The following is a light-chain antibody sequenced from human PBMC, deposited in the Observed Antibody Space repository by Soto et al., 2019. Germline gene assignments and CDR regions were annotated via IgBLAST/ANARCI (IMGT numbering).Light chain of an antibody. CDR1: QGIRDD. CDR2: SAS. Sequence: AIQMTQSRSSLSASVGDRVTITCRASQGIRDDLGWYQQKPGKAPKLLIYSASSLQSGVPSRFSGSGSGTDFTLTISSLQPEDFATYYCLQDYNCPWTFGQGTKVDIK. J-gene: IGKJ1*01. CDR3: LQDYNCPWT. V-gene: IGKV1-6*01.